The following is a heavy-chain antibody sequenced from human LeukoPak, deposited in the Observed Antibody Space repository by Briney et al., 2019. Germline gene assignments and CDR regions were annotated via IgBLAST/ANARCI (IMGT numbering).Heavy chain of an antibody. CDR1: AFSFTSYW. CDR2: IYPGDSGT. J-gene: IGHJ3*02. V-gene: IGHV5-51*01. CDR3: ARRRYCNSTSCYEGAFDI. Sequence: GDSLQISCKGSAFSFTSYWIAWVRQMPGEGLEWMGIIYPGDSGTRYSPSFQGQVTISADKSISTAYLQWSTLKASDTAIYYCARRRYCNSTSCYEGAFDIWGQGTMVTVSS. D-gene: IGHD2-2*01.